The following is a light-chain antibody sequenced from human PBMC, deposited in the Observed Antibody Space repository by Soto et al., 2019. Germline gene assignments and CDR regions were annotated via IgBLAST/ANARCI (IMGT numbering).Light chain of an antibody. V-gene: IGKV1-39*01. CDR1: QSISSY. J-gene: IGKJ1*01. Sequence: DLQMTQSPSSLSASVGDRVTITCRASQSISSYLNWYQQKPGKAPKLLIYAASSLQSGVPSRFSGSGSGTDFTLPISSLQPEDFATYYCQQSYSTPPTFGQGTKVEIK. CDR3: QQSYSTPPT. CDR2: AAS.